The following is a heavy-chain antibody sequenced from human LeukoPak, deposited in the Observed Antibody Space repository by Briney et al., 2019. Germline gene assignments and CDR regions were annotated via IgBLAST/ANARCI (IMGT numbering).Heavy chain of an antibody. CDR1: GGSFSGYY. Sequence: SETLSLTCAVYGGSFSGYYWSWIRQPPGKGLEWIGEINHSGSTNYNPSLKSRVTIPVDTSKNQFSLKLSSVTAADTAVYYCARLKIAGVNLIDAFDIWGQGTMATVSS. CDR3: ARLKIAGVNLIDAFDI. J-gene: IGHJ3*02. CDR2: INHSGST. V-gene: IGHV4-34*01. D-gene: IGHD6-13*01.